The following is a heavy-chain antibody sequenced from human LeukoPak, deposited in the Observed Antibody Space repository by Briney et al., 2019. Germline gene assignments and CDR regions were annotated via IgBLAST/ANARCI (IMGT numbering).Heavy chain of an antibody. Sequence: SVKVSCKASGGTFSSYAISWVRQAPGQGLEWMGGIIPIFGTANYAQRFQGRVTITTDESTSTAYMELSSLRSEDTAVYYCARARIAAAVWVFWFDPWGQGTLVTVSS. CDR1: GGTFSSYA. J-gene: IGHJ5*02. V-gene: IGHV1-69*05. D-gene: IGHD6-13*01. CDR3: ARARIAAAVWVFWFDP. CDR2: IIPIFGTA.